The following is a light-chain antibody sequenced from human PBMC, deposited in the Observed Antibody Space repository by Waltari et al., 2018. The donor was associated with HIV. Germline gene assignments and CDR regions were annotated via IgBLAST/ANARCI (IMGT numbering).Light chain of an antibody. CDR1: SSNIGGNY. CDR2: RNN. CDR3: AAWDDSLSGLV. V-gene: IGLV1-47*01. Sequence: QSVLTQPPSASGTPGQRVTISCSGSSSNIGGNYVYWYQQLPGTAPKLLIYRNNLRPSGVPDRFSGSKSGTSASLAISGLRSDDEADYYCAAWDDSLSGLVFGGGTKLTVL. J-gene: IGLJ3*02.